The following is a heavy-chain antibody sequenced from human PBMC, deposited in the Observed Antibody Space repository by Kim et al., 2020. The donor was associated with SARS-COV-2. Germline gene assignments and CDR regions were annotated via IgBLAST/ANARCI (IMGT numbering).Heavy chain of an antibody. CDR2: IYYSGST. V-gene: IGHV4-39*07. CDR1: GGPISSSSYH. J-gene: IGHJ5*02. CDR3: ARDDGNYDLLTGYGGFDP. D-gene: IGHD3-9*01. Sequence: SETLSLTCTVSGGPISSSSYHWAWIRQPPGKGLEWIGSIYYSGSTYYNPSLKSRVTISVDTTKNQFSLKLSSVTAADTAVHYCARDDGNYDLLTGYGGFDPWGQGTLVIVSS.